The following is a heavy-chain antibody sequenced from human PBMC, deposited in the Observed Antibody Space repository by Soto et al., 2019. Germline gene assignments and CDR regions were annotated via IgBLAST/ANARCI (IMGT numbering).Heavy chain of an antibody. CDR3: AKDRRDIVVVPAALLDY. Sequence: GGSLRLSCAASGFTFSSYAMSWVRQAPGKGLEWVSAISGSGGSTYYADSVKGRFTISRDNSKNTLYLQMNSLRAEDTAVYYCAKDRRDIVVVPAALLDYWGQGTLVTVSS. J-gene: IGHJ4*02. D-gene: IGHD2-2*01. CDR2: ISGSGGST. V-gene: IGHV3-23*01. CDR1: GFTFSSYA.